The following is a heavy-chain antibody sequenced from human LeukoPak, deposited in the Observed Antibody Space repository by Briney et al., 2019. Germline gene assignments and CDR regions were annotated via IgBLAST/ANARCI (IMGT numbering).Heavy chain of an antibody. J-gene: IGHJ4*02. D-gene: IGHD3-10*01. Sequence: SVKVSCKASGGTFSSYAISWVRQAPGQGLEWMGGIIPIFGTANYAQKFQGRVTIPTDESTSTAYMELSSLRSEDTAVYYCARALWFGESPLNLPFIEWGQGTLVTVSS. CDR1: GGTFSSYA. CDR3: ARALWFGESPLNLPFIE. V-gene: IGHV1-69*05. CDR2: IIPIFGTA.